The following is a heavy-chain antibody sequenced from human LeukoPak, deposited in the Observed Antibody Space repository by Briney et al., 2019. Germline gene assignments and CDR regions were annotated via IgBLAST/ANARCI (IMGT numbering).Heavy chain of an antibody. CDR1: GFTFSDYS. CDR3: VRDLGYYYASGTQYYYGVDV. V-gene: IGHV3-21*01. CDR2: ISSSSAYV. D-gene: IGHD3-10*01. J-gene: IGHJ6*02. Sequence: PGGSLRLSCAASGFTFSDYSMHWVREAPGKGLEWVSYISSSSAYVYYVDSLKGRFTISRDNAKNSLYLQMNNLRAEDTAVYYCVRDLGYYYASGTQYYYGVDVWGQGTTVTVSS.